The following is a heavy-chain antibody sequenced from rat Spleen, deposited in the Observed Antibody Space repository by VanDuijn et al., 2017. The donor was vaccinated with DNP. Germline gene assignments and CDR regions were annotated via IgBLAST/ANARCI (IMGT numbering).Heavy chain of an antibody. CDR1: GFSLTGYH. Sequence: QVQLKESGPGLVQPSQTLSLSCTVSGFSLTGYHVSWVRQPPGKGLEWITTISGGGSTYYNSALKSRLSISRDTSKSQVFLRMNSLQTEDTAIYFCTREREPNNNPFYFDCWGQGVMVTVSS. CDR2: ISGGGST. V-gene: IGHV2S12*01. D-gene: IGHD1-10*01. J-gene: IGHJ2*01. CDR3: TREREPNNNPFYFDC.